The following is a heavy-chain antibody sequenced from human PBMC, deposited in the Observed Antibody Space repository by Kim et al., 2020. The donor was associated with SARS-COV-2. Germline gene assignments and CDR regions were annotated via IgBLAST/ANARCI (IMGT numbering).Heavy chain of an antibody. J-gene: IGHJ4*02. D-gene: IGHD1-26*01. Sequence: NPSLKSRVTISVDTSKNQFSLKLSSVTAADTAVYYCARDVIVGATAFDYWGQGTLVTVSS. CDR3: ARDVIVGATAFDY. V-gene: IGHV4-30-2*04.